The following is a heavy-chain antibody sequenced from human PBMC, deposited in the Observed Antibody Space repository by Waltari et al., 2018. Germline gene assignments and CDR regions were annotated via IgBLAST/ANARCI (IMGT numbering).Heavy chain of an antibody. CDR3: AREYYGSLEASDY. J-gene: IGHJ4*02. CDR2: IYHSGST. Sequence: QVQLQESGPGLVKPSETLSLTCAVSGYSISSGYYWGWIRQPPGKGLEWIGSIYHSGSTYYNPSLKSRVTISVDTSKNQFSLKLSSVTAADTAVYYCAREYYGSLEASDYWGQGTLVTVSS. CDR1: GYSISSGYY. D-gene: IGHD3-10*01. V-gene: IGHV4-38-2*02.